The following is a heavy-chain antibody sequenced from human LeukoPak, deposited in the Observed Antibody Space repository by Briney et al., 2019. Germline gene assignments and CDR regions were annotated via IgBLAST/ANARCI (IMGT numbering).Heavy chain of an antibody. D-gene: IGHD6-13*01. Sequence: PGRSLRLSCAASGFTFSSYGMHWVRQTPGKGLEWVAVIWYDGSNKYYVDSVKGRFTISRDNSKNTLYLQMNSLRAEDTAVYYCARDGLAAAGTIGWFDPWGQGTLVTVPS. CDR1: GFTFSSYG. CDR2: IWYDGSNK. CDR3: ARDGLAAAGTIGWFDP. J-gene: IGHJ5*02. V-gene: IGHV3-33*01.